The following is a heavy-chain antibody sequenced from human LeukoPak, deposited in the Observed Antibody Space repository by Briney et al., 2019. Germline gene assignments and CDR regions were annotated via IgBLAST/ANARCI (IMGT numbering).Heavy chain of an antibody. D-gene: IGHD3-10*01. Sequence: PSETLSLTCTVYGGSFSGYYWSWIRQPPGKGLEWIGEINHSGSTNYNPSLKSRVTISVDTSKNQFSLKLSSVTAADTAVYYCARSRKYGSGSYYEPWYFDYWGQGTLVTVSS. J-gene: IGHJ4*02. CDR3: ARSRKYGSGSYYEPWYFDY. CDR1: GGSFSGYY. CDR2: INHSGST. V-gene: IGHV4-34*01.